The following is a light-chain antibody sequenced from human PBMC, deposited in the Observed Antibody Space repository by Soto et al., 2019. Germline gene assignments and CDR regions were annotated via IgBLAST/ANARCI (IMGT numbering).Light chain of an antibody. J-gene: IGKJ5*01. CDR2: GAS. Sequence: IVLTQSPATLSLSPGEGAILSCRASQSVGTYLAWYQQKPGQAPRLLIYGASSRATGIPDRFSGSGSGTDFTLTISRLEPEDFAVYYCQQYGSAPPMTFGQGTRLEI. V-gene: IGKV3-20*01. CDR3: QQYGSAPPMT. CDR1: QSVGTY.